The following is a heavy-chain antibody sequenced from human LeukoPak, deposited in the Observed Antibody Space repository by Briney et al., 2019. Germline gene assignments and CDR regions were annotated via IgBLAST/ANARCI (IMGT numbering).Heavy chain of an antibody. CDR1: GFTFSSYA. D-gene: IGHD3-22*01. J-gene: IGHJ4*02. V-gene: IGHV3-30-3*01. CDR2: ISYDESNK. CDR3: ARDPDYYDSSGYVLDY. Sequence: GGSLRLSCAASGFTFSSYAMHWVRQAPGKGLEWVAVISYDESNKYYADSVKGRFTISRDNSKNTLYLQMNSLRAEDTAVYYCARDPDYYDSSGYVLDYWGQGTLVTVSS.